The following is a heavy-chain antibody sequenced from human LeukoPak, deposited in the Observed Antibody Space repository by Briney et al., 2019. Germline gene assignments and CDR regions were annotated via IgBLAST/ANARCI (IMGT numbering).Heavy chain of an antibody. Sequence: PGGSLRPSCTGSGFIFSDYWLTWVRQAPGKGLEWVGNIKPDGSKETYVESVKGRFTIFRDNAKRTLYLQMNSLRTEDTAIYYCAGPPQAGPFDYWGQGTLVTVSS. CDR3: AGPPQAGPFDY. J-gene: IGHJ4*02. D-gene: IGHD6-19*01. CDR1: GFIFSDYW. CDR2: IKPDGSKE. V-gene: IGHV3-7*01.